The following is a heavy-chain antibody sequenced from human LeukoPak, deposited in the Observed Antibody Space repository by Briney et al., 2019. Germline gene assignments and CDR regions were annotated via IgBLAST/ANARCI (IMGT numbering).Heavy chain of an antibody. Sequence: HPGGSLRLSCAASGFTFSSYGMRWVRQAPGKGLEWVAVISYDGSNKYYADSVKGRFTISRDNSKNTLYLQMNSLRAEDTAVYYCAKDSSFDDVTTIDYWGQGTLVTVSS. J-gene: IGHJ4*02. CDR2: ISYDGSNK. CDR3: AKDSSFDDVTTIDY. CDR1: GFTFSSYG. D-gene: IGHD4-17*01. V-gene: IGHV3-30*18.